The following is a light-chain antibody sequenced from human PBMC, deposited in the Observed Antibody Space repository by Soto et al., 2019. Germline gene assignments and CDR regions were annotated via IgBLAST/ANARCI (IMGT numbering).Light chain of an antibody. CDR1: SSDVGGYNY. Sequence: QSALTQPRSVSGSPGQAVTISCSGSSSDVGGYNYVSWYQQHPGKVPKLIIYDVSKRPSGVPDRFSGSKSGNTASLTISGLQAEDEDDYYCCSYAGSYTLVFGGGTKVTVL. CDR3: CSYAGSYTLV. J-gene: IGLJ2*01. CDR2: DVS. V-gene: IGLV2-11*01.